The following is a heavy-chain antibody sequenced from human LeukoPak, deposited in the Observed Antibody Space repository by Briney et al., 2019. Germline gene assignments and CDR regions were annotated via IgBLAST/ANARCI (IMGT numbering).Heavy chain of an antibody. V-gene: IGHV3-30*18. J-gene: IGHJ4*02. CDR2: ISYDGSNK. D-gene: IGHD3-3*01. CDR1: GFTVSSNY. Sequence: GGSLRLSCAASGFTVSSNYMSWVRQAPGKGLEWVAVISYDGSNKYYADSVKGRFTISRDNSKNTLYLQMNSLRAEDTAVYYCAKDKVTIFGVVPYFDYWGQGTLVTVSS. CDR3: AKDKVTIFGVVPYFDY.